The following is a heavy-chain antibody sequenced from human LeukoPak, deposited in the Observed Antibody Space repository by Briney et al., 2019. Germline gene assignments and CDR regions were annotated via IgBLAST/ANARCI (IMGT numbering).Heavy chain of an antibody. CDR3: AREDSKVNYYGMDV. CDR1: GLTFSNYW. Sequence: GGSLRLSCAASGLTFSNYWMSWVRQAPGKGLKWVANIKQDGSEKYYVDSVKGRFTISRDNAKNSLYLQMNSLRAEDTAVYYCAREDSKVNYYGMDVWGQGTTVTVSS. V-gene: IGHV3-7*01. CDR2: IKQDGSEK. J-gene: IGHJ6*02. D-gene: IGHD4-4*01.